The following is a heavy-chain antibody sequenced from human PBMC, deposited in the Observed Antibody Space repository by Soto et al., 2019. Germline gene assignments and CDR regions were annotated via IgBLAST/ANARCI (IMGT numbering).Heavy chain of an antibody. CDR3: VTDYDAKGWGTY. CDR2: INEDGSEK. Sequence: EVQLVESGGGLVQPGGSLRLSCAASGFSFTSYWMDWVRQAPGKGLEWVAMINEDGSEKYYVDSVKGRFTISRDNAKNSLYLEMDILRAEDTAVYYCVTDYDAKGWGTYWGQGNLVTVSS. V-gene: IGHV3-7*04. CDR1: GFSFTSYW. D-gene: IGHD3-16*01. J-gene: IGHJ4*02.